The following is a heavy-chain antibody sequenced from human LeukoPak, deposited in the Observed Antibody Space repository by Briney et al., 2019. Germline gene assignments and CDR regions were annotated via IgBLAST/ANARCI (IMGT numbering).Heavy chain of an antibody. Sequence: SKTLSLTCTVSGGSISSYYWSWIRQPAGKGLEWIGRIYTSGSTNYNPSLKSRVTMSVDTSKNQFSLKLSSVTAADTAVYYCARDQYYYDSSGYSYNWFDPWGQGTLVTVSS. CDR1: GGSISSYY. CDR3: ARDQYYYDSSGYSYNWFDP. D-gene: IGHD3-22*01. V-gene: IGHV4-4*07. CDR2: IYTSGST. J-gene: IGHJ5*02.